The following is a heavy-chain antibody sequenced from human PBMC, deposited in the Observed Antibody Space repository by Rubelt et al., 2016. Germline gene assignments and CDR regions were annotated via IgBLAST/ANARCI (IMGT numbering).Heavy chain of an antibody. CDR2: INQAGSEE. CDR1: GFTFSTFS. V-gene: IGHV3-7*03. Sequence: EVQLVESGGGLVQPGGSLRLSCAASGFTFSTFSMTWVRQAPGKGLEWVANINQAGSEEHYVGSVKGRFTISRDNTKNSLYLQMNNLSADYTAVYYCARDEMAGITSVDNWGLGTLVTVSS. CDR3: ARDEMAGITSVDN. J-gene: IGHJ4*02. D-gene: IGHD6-19*01.